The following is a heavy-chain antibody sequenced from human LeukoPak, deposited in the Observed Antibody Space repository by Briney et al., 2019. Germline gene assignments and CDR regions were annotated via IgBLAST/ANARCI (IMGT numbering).Heavy chain of an antibody. CDR2: SSSSGSTI. D-gene: IGHD5-24*01. CDR1: GFTFSDYY. V-gene: IGHV3-11*01. CDR3: ARARDGYNYYPFDY. Sequence: GGSLRLSCAASGFTFSDYYMNWIRQAPGKGLEWVSHSSSSGSTIYYADSVKGRFTISRDNAKNSPYLQMNSLRAEDTAVYFCARARDGYNYYPFDYWGQGTLVTVSS. J-gene: IGHJ4*02.